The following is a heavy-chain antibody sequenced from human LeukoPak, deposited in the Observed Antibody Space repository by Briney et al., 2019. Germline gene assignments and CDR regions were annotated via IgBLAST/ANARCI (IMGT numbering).Heavy chain of an antibody. J-gene: IGHJ6*03. D-gene: IGHD1-26*01. Sequence: PSETLYLTCTVSGGSISSYYWSWIRQPPGKGLEWIGYIYYSGSTNYNPSLKSRVTISVDTSKNQFSLKLSSVTAADTAVYYCATGGATFNYYYYMDVWGKGTTVTVSS. V-gene: IGHV4-59*01. CDR1: GGSISSYY. CDR3: ATGGATFNYYYYMDV. CDR2: IYYSGST.